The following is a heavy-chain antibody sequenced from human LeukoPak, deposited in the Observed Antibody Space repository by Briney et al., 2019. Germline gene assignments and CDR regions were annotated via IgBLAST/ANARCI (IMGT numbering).Heavy chain of an antibody. CDR3: ARARVPVPAQLNWFDP. V-gene: IGHV1-3*01. CDR1: GYTFTHYA. J-gene: IGHJ5*02. CDR2: IIAGNGDT. D-gene: IGHD2-2*01. Sequence: ASVKVSCKASGYTFTHYAIHWMRQAPGQRLEWMEWIIAGNGDTKYSQNFQGRLTFTRDTSASTAYMELSSLRSEDTAVYYCARARVPVPAQLNWFDPWGQGTLVTVSS.